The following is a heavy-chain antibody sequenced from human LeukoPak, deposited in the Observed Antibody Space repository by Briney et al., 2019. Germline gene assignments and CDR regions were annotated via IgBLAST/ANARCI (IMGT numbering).Heavy chain of an antibody. CDR3: AKDDHSYGSPFDY. CDR1: GFTFSSYS. J-gene: IGHJ4*02. CDR2: ISSSSSYI. V-gene: IGHV3-21*01. Sequence: PGGSLRLSCAASGFTFSSYSMNWVRQAPGKGLEWVSSISSSSSYIYYADSVKGRFTISRDNSKNTLYLQMNSLRAEDTAVYYCAKDDHSYGSPFDYWGQGTLVTVSS. D-gene: IGHD5-18*01.